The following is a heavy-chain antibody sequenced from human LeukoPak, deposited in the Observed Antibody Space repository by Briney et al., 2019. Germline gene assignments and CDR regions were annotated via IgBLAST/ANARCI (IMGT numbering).Heavy chain of an antibody. CDR3: AKSGRRWDLLRNYFDY. V-gene: IGHV3-23*01. D-gene: IGHD1-26*01. CDR1: GFTFSSYA. J-gene: IGHJ4*02. Sequence: GGSLRLSCAASGFTFSSYAMSWVRQTPGKGLEWVSAISGSGGSTYYADSVKGRFTISRDNSKNTLYLQMNSLRAEDTAVYYCAKSGRRWDLLRNYFDYWGQGTLVTVSS. CDR2: ISGSGGST.